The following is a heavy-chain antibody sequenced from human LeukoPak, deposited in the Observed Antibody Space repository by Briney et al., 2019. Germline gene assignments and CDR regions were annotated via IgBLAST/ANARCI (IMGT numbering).Heavy chain of an antibody. CDR3: TRASHDYGDYSHFDY. Sequence: SGTLSLTCAVSGGSISSRNWWSWVRQPPGKGLEWIGEIYHSGSTNYNPSLKTRVTISVDKSKNQFSLKLSSVTAADTAVYYCTRASHDYGDYSHFDYWGQGTLVTVSS. D-gene: IGHD4-17*01. CDR1: GGSISSRNW. CDR2: IYHSGST. V-gene: IGHV4-4*02. J-gene: IGHJ4*02.